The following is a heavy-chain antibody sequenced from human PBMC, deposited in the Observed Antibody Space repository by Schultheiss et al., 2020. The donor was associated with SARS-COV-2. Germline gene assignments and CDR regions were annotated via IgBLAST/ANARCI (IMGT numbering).Heavy chain of an antibody. D-gene: IGHD2-15*01. J-gene: IGHJ6*02. CDR1: GGSINSYY. CDR3: ARADTRGYCSGGSCYLFGMDV. Sequence: SETLSLTCTVSGGSINSYYWNWVRRPPGKGLEWIGYLYYTGTTNYNPSLRSRVTISIDTSKSQFSLRLSSVTAADTAVYYCARADTRGYCSGGSCYLFGMDVWGQGTTVTVSS. CDR2: LYYTGTT. V-gene: IGHV4-59*12.